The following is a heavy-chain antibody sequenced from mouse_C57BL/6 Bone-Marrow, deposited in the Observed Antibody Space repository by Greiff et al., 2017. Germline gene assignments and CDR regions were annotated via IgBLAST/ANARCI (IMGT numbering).Heavy chain of an antibody. J-gene: IGHJ2*01. V-gene: IGHV1-26*01. D-gene: IGHD1-1*01. CDR3: ARGTLITTVVADY. CDR1: GYTFTDYY. CDR2: INPNNGGT. Sequence: VQLQQSGPELVKPGASVKISCKASGYTFTDYYMNWVKQSHGKSLEWIGDINPNNGGTSYNQKFKGKATLTVDKSSSTAYMELRSLTSEDSAVYYCARGTLITTVVADYWGQGTTLTVSS.